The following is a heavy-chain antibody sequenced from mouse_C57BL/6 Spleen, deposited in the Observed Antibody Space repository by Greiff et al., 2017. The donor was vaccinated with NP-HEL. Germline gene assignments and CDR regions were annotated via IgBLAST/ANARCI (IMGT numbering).Heavy chain of an antibody. Sequence: QVQLQQSGAELVRPGTSVKLSCKASGYTFTSYWMHWVKQRPGQGLEWIGVIDPSDSYTNYNQKFKGKATLTVDTSSSTAYMQLSSLTSEDSAVYYCARRRLSDWYFDVWGTGTTVTVSS. D-gene: IGHD1-1*02. CDR3: ARRRLSDWYFDV. J-gene: IGHJ1*03. V-gene: IGHV1-59*01. CDR1: GYTFTSYW. CDR2: IDPSDSYT.